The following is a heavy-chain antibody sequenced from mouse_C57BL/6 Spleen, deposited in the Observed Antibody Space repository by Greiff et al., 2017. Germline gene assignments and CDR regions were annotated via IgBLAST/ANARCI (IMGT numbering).Heavy chain of an antibody. Sequence: VNLVESGAELVRPGASVTLSCKASGYTFTDYEMHWVKQTPVHGLEWIGAIDPETGGTAYNQKFKGKAILTADKSSSTAYMELRSLTSEDSAFYYCTRGGGSSPYWYFDVWGTGTTVTVSS. CDR1: GYTFTDYE. V-gene: IGHV1-15*01. J-gene: IGHJ1*03. CDR3: TRGGGSSPYWYFDV. CDR2: IDPETGGT. D-gene: IGHD1-1*01.